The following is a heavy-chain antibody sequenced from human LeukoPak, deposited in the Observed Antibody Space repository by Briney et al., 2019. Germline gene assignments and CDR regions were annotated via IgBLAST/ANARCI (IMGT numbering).Heavy chain of an antibody. CDR1: GFTFSSYS. D-gene: IGHD2-21*01. V-gene: IGHV3-30*04. CDR2: ILYDGSHK. J-gene: IGHJ4*02. CDR3: VLRFAALGYFDY. Sequence: GGSLRLSCAASGFTFSSYSMHWVRQAPGKTLEWVADILYDGSHKYYADSVKGRFTISRDNSKNTLYLQMNSLRAEDTAVYYCVLRFAALGYFDYWGQGNLVTISS.